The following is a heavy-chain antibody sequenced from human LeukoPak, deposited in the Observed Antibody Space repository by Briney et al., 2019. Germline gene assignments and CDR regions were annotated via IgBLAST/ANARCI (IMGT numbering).Heavy chain of an antibody. J-gene: IGHJ5*02. D-gene: IGHD3-10*01. Sequence: ASVKVSCKASGYIFTGYYMHWVRQAPGQGLEWMGWINPNSGDTNYAQKFQGRVTMTRDTSISTAYMELSRLRSDDTAVYYCARGITMVRGVPTLNWFDPWGQGTLVTVSS. V-gene: IGHV1-2*02. CDR3: ARGITMVRGVPTLNWFDP. CDR2: INPNSGDT. CDR1: GYIFTGYY.